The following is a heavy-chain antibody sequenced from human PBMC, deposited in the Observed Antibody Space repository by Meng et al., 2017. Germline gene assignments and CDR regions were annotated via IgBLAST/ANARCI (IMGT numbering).Heavy chain of an antibody. CDR3: ARVRFTRLLGQTSFPAFDI. CDR2: INSDGSST. D-gene: IGHD2/OR15-2a*01. V-gene: IGHV3-74*01. J-gene: IGHJ3*02. Sequence: GESLKISCAASGFTFSSYSMNWVRQAPGKGLVWVSRINSDGSSTSYADSVKGRFTISRDNAKNTLYLQMNSLRAEDTAVYYCARVRFTRLLGQTSFPAFDIWGQGTMVTVSS. CDR1: GFTFSSYS.